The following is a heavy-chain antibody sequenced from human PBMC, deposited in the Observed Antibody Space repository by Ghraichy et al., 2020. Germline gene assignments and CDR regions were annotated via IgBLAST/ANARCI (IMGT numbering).Heavy chain of an antibody. V-gene: IGHV4-59*02. J-gene: IGHJ4*02. D-gene: IGHD6-6*01. CDR1: GGSVISYY. CDR3: ARGLRSSSSQATTFDS. Sequence: ESLNISCSVSGGSVISYYWTWIRQPPGGGLEWIGYMYHTGSTHCNPSLKSRVDISLDTSKNQFSLKLNSVTAADTAVYYCARGLRSSSSQATTFDSWGPGTLVTVSS. CDR2: MYHTGST.